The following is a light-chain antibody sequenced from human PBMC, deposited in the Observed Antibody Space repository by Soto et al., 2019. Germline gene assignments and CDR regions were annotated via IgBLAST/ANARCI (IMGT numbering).Light chain of an antibody. Sequence: QSALTQPASVSGSPGQSITISCTGTSSDVGGYNYVSCYQQHPGKAPKLMIYDVSIRPSGVSNRSSGSKSGNTASLTISGLQAEDEADYYCSSYTSSSTLMVFGGGTKLTVL. CDR2: DVS. CDR1: SSDVGGYNY. V-gene: IGLV2-14*01. CDR3: SSYTSSSTLMV. J-gene: IGLJ2*01.